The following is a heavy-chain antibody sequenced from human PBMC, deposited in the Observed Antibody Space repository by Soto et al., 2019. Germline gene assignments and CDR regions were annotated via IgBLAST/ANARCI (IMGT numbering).Heavy chain of an antibody. CDR3: ARGVVSTGYCDY. J-gene: IGHJ4*02. Sequence: EVQLAESGGGLVQPGGSLRLSCAASGFTFSDHYMDWVRQAPGKGLEWVGRSRDKGHSHTTEYAASVKGRFTISRGDSENSLYLQINSLKTEDTAVYYCARGVVSTGYCDYWGQGTLVTVSS. CDR2: SRDKGHSHTT. CDR1: GFTFSDHY. D-gene: IGHD5-12*01. V-gene: IGHV3-72*01.